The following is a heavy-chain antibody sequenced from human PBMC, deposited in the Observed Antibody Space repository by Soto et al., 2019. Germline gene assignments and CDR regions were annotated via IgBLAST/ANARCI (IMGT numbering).Heavy chain of an antibody. CDR1: GGTFSSYT. D-gene: IGHD6-13*01. J-gene: IGHJ4*02. V-gene: IGHV1-18*01. CDR2: ISANSGNT. Sequence: ASVKVSCKASGGTFSSYTISWVRQAPGQGLEWMGRISANSGNTNYAQKLQGRVTMTTDTSTSTAYMELRSLRSDDTAVYYCASDKGRSSSWPFDYWGQGTLGTVSS. CDR3: ASDKGRSSSWPFDY.